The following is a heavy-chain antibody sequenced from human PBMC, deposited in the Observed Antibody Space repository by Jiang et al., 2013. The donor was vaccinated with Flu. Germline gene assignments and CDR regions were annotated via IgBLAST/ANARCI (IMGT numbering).Heavy chain of an antibody. CDR3: ARVTKGAQTRQKNIAVAGGRQYYFDY. CDR1: GYTFTSYD. V-gene: IGHV1-8*01. J-gene: IGHJ4*02. D-gene: IGHD6-19*01. Sequence: SGAEVKKPGASVKVSCKASGYTFTSYDINWVRQATGQGLEWMGWMNPNSGNTGYAQKFQGRVTMTRNTSISTAYMELSSLRSEDTAVYYCARVTKGAQTRQKNIAVAGGRQYYFDYWGQGTLVTVSS. CDR2: MNPNSGNT.